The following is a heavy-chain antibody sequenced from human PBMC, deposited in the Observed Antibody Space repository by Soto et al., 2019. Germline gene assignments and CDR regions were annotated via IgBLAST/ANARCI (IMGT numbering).Heavy chain of an antibody. CDR3: AKGSGSDFWSGYYF. V-gene: IGHV3-30*18. CDR2: ISYDGRNK. J-gene: IGHJ4*01. D-gene: IGHD3-3*01. Sequence: GGSLRLSCAASVFTFSSYGMHWVRQAPGKGLEWVAVISYDGRNKYYADSVKGRFTISRDNSKNTLYLQMDSLRAEDTAVYYCAKGSGSDFWSGYYFWGHGTLVTVSS. CDR1: VFTFSSYG.